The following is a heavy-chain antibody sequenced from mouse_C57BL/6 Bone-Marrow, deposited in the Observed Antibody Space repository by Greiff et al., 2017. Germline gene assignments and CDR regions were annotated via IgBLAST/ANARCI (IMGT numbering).Heavy chain of an antibody. J-gene: IGHJ2*01. Sequence: VQLQQSGPELVKPGASVKISCKASGYTFTDYYMNWVKQSHGKSLEWIGDINPNNGGTSYNQKFKGKATLTVDTSSSTAYMELRSLTSAYTAVYSSALYSYGSSFGYWGQGTTLTVSS. V-gene: IGHV1-26*01. CDR2: INPNNGGT. D-gene: IGHD1-1*01. CDR1: GYTFTDYY. CDR3: ALYSYGSSFGY.